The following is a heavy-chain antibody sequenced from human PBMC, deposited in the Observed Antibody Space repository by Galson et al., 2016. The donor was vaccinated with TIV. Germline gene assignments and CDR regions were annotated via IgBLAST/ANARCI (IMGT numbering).Heavy chain of an antibody. CDR2: ISYDGGNK. Sequence: SLRLSCAASGFTFSSYAMHWVRQAPAKGLEWVALISYDGGNKVYADSVKGRFTFSRDNSKNTLYLQMNSLRPEDTAVYYCVRERGGTHSRFDYWGQGTLVSVS. CDR3: VRERGGTHSRFDY. J-gene: IGHJ4*02. V-gene: IGHV3-30*04. D-gene: IGHD1-26*01. CDR1: GFTFSSYA.